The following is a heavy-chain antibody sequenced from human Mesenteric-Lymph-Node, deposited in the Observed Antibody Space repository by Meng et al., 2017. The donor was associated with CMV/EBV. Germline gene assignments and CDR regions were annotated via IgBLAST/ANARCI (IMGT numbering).Heavy chain of an antibody. CDR2: INPNSGGT. J-gene: IGHJ6*02. CDR1: GYSFTDYY. V-gene: IGHV1-2*02. D-gene: IGHD2-21*01. Sequence: ASVKVSCKASGYSFTDYYIHWVRQAPGQGLEWMGWINPNSGGTNYAQKFQGRVTMTRDTSISTAYMELSRLRSDDTAVYYCATYCGGDCYTAGYYYYGMDVWGQGTTVTVSS. CDR3: ATYCGGDCYTAGYYYYGMDV.